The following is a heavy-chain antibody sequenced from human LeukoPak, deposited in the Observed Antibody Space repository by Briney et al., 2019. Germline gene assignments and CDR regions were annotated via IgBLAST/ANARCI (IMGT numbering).Heavy chain of an antibody. CDR2: ISWDGGST. J-gene: IGHJ4*02. CDR3: ARGGRVITPLDY. V-gene: IGHV3-43D*03. D-gene: IGHD3/OR15-3a*01. CDR1: GFTFDDYA. Sequence: GGSLRLSCAASGFTFDDYAMHWVRQAPGKGLEWASLISWDGGSTYYADSVKGRFTISRDNAKNSLYLQMNSLRAEDTAVYYCARGGRVITPLDYWGQGTLVTVSS.